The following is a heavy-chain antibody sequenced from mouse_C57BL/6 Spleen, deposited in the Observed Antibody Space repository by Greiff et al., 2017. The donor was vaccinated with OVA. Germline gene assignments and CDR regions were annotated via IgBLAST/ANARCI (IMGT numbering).Heavy chain of an antibody. CDR3: ARNYRGAMDY. Sequence: EVKLQQSGPELVKPGASVKISCKASGYTFNDYYMNWVKQSHGKSLEWIGDINPNNGGTSYNQKFKGKATLTVDKSSSTAYMELRSLTSEDSAVYYCARNYRGAMDYWGQGTSVTVSS. V-gene: IGHV1-26*01. J-gene: IGHJ4*01. CDR1: GYTFNDYY. CDR2: INPNNGGT. D-gene: IGHD2-12*01.